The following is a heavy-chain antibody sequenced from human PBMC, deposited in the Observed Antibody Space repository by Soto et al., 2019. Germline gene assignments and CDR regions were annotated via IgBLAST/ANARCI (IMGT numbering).Heavy chain of an antibody. J-gene: IGHJ4*02. D-gene: IGHD1-26*01. CDR1: GFTFGDYA. V-gene: IGHV3-49*03. CDR2: IRSKAYGGTT. CDR3: TRAVTFQWELLQNLDY. Sequence: GGSLRLSCTASGFTFGDYAMSWFRQAPGKGLEWVGFIRSKAYGGTTEYAASVKGRFTISRDDSKSIAYLQMNSLKTEDTAVYYCTRAVTFQWELLQNLDYWGQGTLVTVSS.